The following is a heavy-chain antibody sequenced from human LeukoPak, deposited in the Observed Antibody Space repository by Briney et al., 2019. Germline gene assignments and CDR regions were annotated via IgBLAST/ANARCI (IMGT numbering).Heavy chain of an antibody. V-gene: IGHV1-24*01. CDR3: ATFIAAAGVFDY. CDR1: GCTLTELS. CDR2: FDPEDGET. J-gene: IGHJ4*02. Sequence: ASVKVSCKVSGCTLTELSMHWVRQAPGKGLEWMGGFDPEDGETIYAQKFQGRVTMTEDTSTDTAYMELSSLRSEDTAVYYCATFIAAAGVFDYWGQGTLVTVSS. D-gene: IGHD6-13*01.